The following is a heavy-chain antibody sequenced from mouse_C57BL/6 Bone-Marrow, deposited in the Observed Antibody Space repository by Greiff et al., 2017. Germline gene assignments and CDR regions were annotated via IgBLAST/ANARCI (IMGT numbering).Heavy chain of an antibody. CDR3: ARVRDYYGSSYPFAY. Sequence: VQLQESGAELARPGASVKLSCKASGYTFTSYGISWVKQRTGQGLEWIGEIYPRSGNTYYNEKFKGKATLTADKSASTAYMELRSLTSEASAVYFCARVRDYYGSSYPFAYWGHGTLVTVSA. CDR2: IYPRSGNT. J-gene: IGHJ3*01. D-gene: IGHD1-1*01. V-gene: IGHV1-81*01. CDR1: GYTFTSYG.